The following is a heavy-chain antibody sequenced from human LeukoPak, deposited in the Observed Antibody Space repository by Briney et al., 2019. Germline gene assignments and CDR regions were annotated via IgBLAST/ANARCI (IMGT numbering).Heavy chain of an antibody. D-gene: IGHD4-17*01. J-gene: IGHJ3*01. CDR2: IKPGGSEK. CDR3: ARGDFDDYGDYVDAFEF. CDR1: GFTFSSYW. V-gene: IGHV3-7*01. Sequence: TGGSLRLSCAASGFTFSSYWMSWVRQAPGKGLEWVANIKPGGSEKYCVGSVKGRFTISRDNAKNSLYLQMNGLRAEDTAVYYCARGDFDDYGDYVDAFEFWGQGTMVTISA.